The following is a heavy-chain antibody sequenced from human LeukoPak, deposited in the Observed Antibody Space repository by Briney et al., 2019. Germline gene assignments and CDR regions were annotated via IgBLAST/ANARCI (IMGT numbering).Heavy chain of an antibody. V-gene: IGHV4-59*01. CDR1: GGSISSYY. CDR2: INYSGST. CDR3: ARGSGWLQLTYFDY. J-gene: IGHJ4*02. D-gene: IGHD5-24*01. Sequence: PSETLSLTCTVSGGSISSYYWSWIRQPPGKGLEWVGYINYSGSTNYNPSLKTRVTISEDTSKNQFSLKLSSVTAADTAVYYCARGSGWLQLTYFDYWGQGTLVTVSS.